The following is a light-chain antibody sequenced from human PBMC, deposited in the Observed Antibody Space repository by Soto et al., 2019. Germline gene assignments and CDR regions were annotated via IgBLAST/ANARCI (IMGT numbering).Light chain of an antibody. J-gene: IGLJ2*01. CDR3: GTWDSSLSAGV. Sequence: QSVLTQPPSVSAAPGQKVTISCSGSTSNIGSNYVCWYQQLPGTAPKLLIYDNKKRPSGIPDRFSGSKSGTSATLDITGLQTGDEADYYCGTWDSSLSAGVFGGGTKVTVL. V-gene: IGLV1-51*01. CDR2: DNK. CDR1: TSNIGSNY.